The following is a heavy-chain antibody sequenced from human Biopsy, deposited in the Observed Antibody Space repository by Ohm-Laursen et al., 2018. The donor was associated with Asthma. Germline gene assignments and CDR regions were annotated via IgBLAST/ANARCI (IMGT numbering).Heavy chain of an antibody. V-gene: IGHV1-2*06. J-gene: IGHJ2*01. CDR1: GYPFTDYY. Sequence: GASVKVSRKASGYPFTDYYVHWVRQAPGRGLEWMGRIDPNSGGTNYAQKFLGRVTMTRDASVNTAFMVLSRLRSDDTAVYYCARIKIRIGAGTDRYFDLWGRGTLVTVSS. CDR3: ARIKIRIGAGTDRYFDL. CDR2: IDPNSGGT. D-gene: IGHD3-16*01.